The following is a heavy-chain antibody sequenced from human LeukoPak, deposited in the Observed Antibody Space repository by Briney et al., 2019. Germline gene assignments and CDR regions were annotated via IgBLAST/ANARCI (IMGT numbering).Heavy chain of an antibody. D-gene: IGHD6-13*01. J-gene: IGHJ4*02. Sequence: GGSLRLSCAASGFTFSDYYMSWIRQAPGKGLEWVSYISSSGSTIYYADSVKGRFTISRDNAKNSLYLQMNSLRAEDTAVYYCAKDFVPGYSSSYDYWGQGTLVTVSS. V-gene: IGHV3-11*01. CDR3: AKDFVPGYSSSYDY. CDR1: GFTFSDYY. CDR2: ISSSGSTI.